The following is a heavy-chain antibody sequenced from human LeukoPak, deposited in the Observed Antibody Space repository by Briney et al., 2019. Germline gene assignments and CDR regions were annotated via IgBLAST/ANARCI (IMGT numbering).Heavy chain of an antibody. J-gene: IGHJ6*02. D-gene: IGHD5-18*01. V-gene: IGHV3-23*01. CDR1: GFTFSSYG. CDR2: ISGSGGST. CDR3: AKADGIPYYYYGMDV. Sequence: GGSLRLSCAASGFTFSSYGMHWVRQAPGKGLEWVSAISGSGGSTYYADSVKGRFTISRDNSKNTLYLQMNSLRAEDTAVYYCAKADGIPYYYYGMDVWGQGTTVTVSS.